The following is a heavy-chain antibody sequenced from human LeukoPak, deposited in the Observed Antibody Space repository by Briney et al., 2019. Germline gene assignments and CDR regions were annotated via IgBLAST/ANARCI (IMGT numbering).Heavy chain of an antibody. D-gene: IGHD3-16*02. J-gene: IGHJ4*02. CDR3: ARFVIGRYYFDY. Sequence: GSSVKVSCKASGGTFSSYTISWVRQAPGQGLEWMGRIIPILGIANYAQKFQGRVTMTTDTSTSTAYMELRSLRSDDTAVYYCARFVIGRYYFDYWGQGTLVTVSS. V-gene: IGHV1-69*02. CDR1: GGTFSSYT. CDR2: IIPILGIA.